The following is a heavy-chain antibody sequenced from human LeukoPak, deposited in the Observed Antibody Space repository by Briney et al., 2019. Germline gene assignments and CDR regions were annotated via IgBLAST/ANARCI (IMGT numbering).Heavy chain of an antibody. CDR3: ARNQQLGGHSYYFYGMDV. Sequence: GGSLRLSCVGSGFTSIAYALTWARQAPGKGLEWVSGISGGGVTTYYADSVKGRFPISGDNSKNTLYLQMNSLRADDTAIYYCARNQQLGGHSYYFYGMDVWGQGTTVTVSS. V-gene: IGHV3-23*01. CDR1: GFTSIAYA. D-gene: IGHD3-16*01. J-gene: IGHJ6*02. CDR2: ISGGGVTT.